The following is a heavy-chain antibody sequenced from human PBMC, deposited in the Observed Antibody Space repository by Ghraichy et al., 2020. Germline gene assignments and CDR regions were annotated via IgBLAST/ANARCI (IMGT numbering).Heavy chain of an antibody. Sequence: SVKVSCKASGGTFSSYAISWVRQAPGQGLEWMGGIIPIFGTANYAQKFQGRVTITADESTSTAYMELSSLRSEDTAVYYCARAAYCSGGSCSHWFDPWGQGTLVTVSS. CDR2: IIPIFGTA. CDR3: ARAAYCSGGSCSHWFDP. CDR1: GGTFSSYA. D-gene: IGHD2-15*01. J-gene: IGHJ5*02. V-gene: IGHV1-69*13.